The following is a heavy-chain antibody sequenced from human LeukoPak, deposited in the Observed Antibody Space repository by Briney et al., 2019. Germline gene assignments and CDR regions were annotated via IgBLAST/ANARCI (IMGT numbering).Heavy chain of an antibody. CDR1: GFTFSSSA. J-gene: IGHJ4*02. CDR3: AXLGTDCSSTSCYRRSFDY. V-gene: IGHV3-23*01. D-gene: IGHD2-2*02. Sequence: SGGSLRLSCAASGFTFSSSAMSWVRQAPGKGLEWVSAITDSGDSTYYADSVKGRFTISRDNSKNTLYLQMSSLRAEDTAVYYCAXLGTDCSSTSCYRRSFDYWGQGTLVTVSS. CDR2: ITDSGDST.